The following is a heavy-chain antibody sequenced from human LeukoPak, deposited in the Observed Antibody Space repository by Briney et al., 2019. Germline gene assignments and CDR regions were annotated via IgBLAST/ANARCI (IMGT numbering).Heavy chain of an antibody. V-gene: IGHV1-18*01. CDR1: GYTFTSYG. CDR2: ISAYNGNT. J-gene: IGHJ5*02. Sequence: ASVKVSCKASGYTFTSYGISWVRQAPGQGLEWMGWISAYNGNTNYAQKLQGRVTMTTDTSTSTAYMELRSLRSDDTAVYYCARGDCTNGVCYYTANWFDPWGQGTLVTVSS. CDR3: ARGDCTNGVCYYTANWFDP. D-gene: IGHD2-8*01.